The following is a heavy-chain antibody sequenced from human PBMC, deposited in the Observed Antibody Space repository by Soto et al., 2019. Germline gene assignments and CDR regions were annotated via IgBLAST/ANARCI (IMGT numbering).Heavy chain of an antibody. Sequence: ASVKVSCKASGYTFTSYGISWARQAPGQGLEWMGWISAYNGNTNYAQKFQGRVTMTTDTSTSTAYMELRSLRSDDTAVYYCARVRAAASFQYYYHGMDVWGQGTTVTVSS. V-gene: IGHV1-18*01. CDR1: GYTFTSYG. J-gene: IGHJ6*02. CDR3: ARVRAAASFQYYYHGMDV. D-gene: IGHD6-13*01. CDR2: ISAYNGNT.